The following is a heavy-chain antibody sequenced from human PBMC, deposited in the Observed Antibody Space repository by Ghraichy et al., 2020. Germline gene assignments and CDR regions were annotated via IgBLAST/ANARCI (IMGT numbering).Heavy chain of an antibody. CDR1: GFTFSSYA. CDR3: AKSRGYYYDSSGYYYVPHFDY. CDR2: ISGSGSST. D-gene: IGHD3-22*01. Sequence: GGSLRLSCAASGFTFSSYAMSWVRQAPGKGLEWVSAISGSGSSTYYADSVKGRFTISRDNSKNTLYLQMNSLRAEDTAVYYCAKSRGYYYDSSGYYYVPHFDYWGQGTLVTVSS. V-gene: IGHV3-23*01. J-gene: IGHJ4*02.